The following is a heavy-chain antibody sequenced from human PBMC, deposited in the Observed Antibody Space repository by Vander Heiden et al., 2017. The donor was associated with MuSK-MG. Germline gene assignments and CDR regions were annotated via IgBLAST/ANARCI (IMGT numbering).Heavy chain of an antibody. CDR3: AKFRSSTWYRADALDI. J-gene: IGHJ3*02. D-gene: IGHD6-13*01. Sequence: EVQLLESGGGLVQPGGSLRLSCAASGFTFSRSAMSWARQAPGKGLEWVSGISGSGGNTYYADSVKGRFTISRDNSKNTLYLQMNSLRAEDTAVYYCAKFRSSTWYRADALDIWGEGTMVAVSS. CDR2: ISGSGGNT. V-gene: IGHV3-23*01. CDR1: GFTFSRSA.